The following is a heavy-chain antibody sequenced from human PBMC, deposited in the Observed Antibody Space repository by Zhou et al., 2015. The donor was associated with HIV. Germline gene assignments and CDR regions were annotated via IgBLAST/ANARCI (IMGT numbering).Heavy chain of an antibody. CDR1: GYTFTGYY. J-gene: IGHJ4*02. CDR3: AGAGDFNDYGDYGYDY. Sequence: QVQLVQSGAEVKKPGASVKVSCKASGYTFTGYYMHWVRQAPGQGLEWMGRINPNSGGTNYAQKFQGRVTMTRDTSISTAYMELSRLRSDDTAVYYCAGAGDFNDYGDYGYDYWGQGTLVTVSS. V-gene: IGHV1-2*06. D-gene: IGHD4-17*01. CDR2: INPNSGGT.